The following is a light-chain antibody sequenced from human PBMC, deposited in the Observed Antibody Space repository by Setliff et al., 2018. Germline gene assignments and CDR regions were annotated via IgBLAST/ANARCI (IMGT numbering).Light chain of an antibody. Sequence: QSALTQPASVSGSPGQSITISCTGTSSDVGGYNYVSWYQQHPGKAPKLMIYDVSKRPSGVSNRLSGSKSGNTASLTISGLQAEDEADYYCSSYTGSSTPYVFGTGTKGTVL. J-gene: IGLJ1*01. CDR1: SSDVGGYNY. V-gene: IGLV2-14*01. CDR3: SSYTGSSTPYV. CDR2: DVS.